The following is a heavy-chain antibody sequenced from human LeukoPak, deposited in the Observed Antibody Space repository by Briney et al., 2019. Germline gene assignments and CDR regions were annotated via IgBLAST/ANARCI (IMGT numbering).Heavy chain of an antibody. V-gene: IGHV3-21*05. CDR2: ISSSSSYI. CDR3: AELGITMNGGV. D-gene: IGHD3-10*02. J-gene: IGHJ6*04. CDR1: GFTFSSYS. Sequence: GGSLRLSCAASGFTFSSYSMNWVRQAPGKGLEWVSYISSSSSYIYYADSVKGRFTISRDNAKNSLYLQMNSLRAEDTAVYYCAELGITMNGGVWGKGTTVTISS.